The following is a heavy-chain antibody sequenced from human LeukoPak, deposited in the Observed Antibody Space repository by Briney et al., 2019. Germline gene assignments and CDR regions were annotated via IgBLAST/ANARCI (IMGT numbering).Heavy chain of an antibody. D-gene: IGHD3-10*01. CDR2: IKQDGSEK. V-gene: IGHV3-7*01. J-gene: IGHJ4*02. Sequence: PGGSLRLSCAASGFTFSSYWMSWVRQAPGKGLEWVANIKQDGSEKYYVDSVKGRFTISRDNAKNSLYLQMNSLRAEDTAVYYCARGHTALLWFGELLDDFDYWGQGTLVTVSS. CDR3: ARGHTALLWFGELLDDFDY. CDR1: GFTFSSYW.